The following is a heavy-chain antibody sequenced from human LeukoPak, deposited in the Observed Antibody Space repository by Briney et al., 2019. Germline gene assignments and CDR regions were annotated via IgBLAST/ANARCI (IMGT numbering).Heavy chain of an antibody. CDR3: ARDLLLWFGEFRVDV. Sequence: GASVKVSCKASGYTFTGYYMHWVRQAPGQGLEWMGRINPNSGGTNYAQKFQGRVTMTRDTSISTAYMELSRLRSDDTAVYYCARDLLLWFGEFRVDVWGKGTTVTVSS. J-gene: IGHJ6*04. CDR1: GYTFTGYY. D-gene: IGHD3-10*01. V-gene: IGHV1-2*06. CDR2: INPNSGGT.